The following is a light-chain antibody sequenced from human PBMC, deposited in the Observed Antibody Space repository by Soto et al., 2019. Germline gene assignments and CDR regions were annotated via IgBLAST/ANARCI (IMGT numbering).Light chain of an antibody. J-gene: IGKJ5*01. CDR1: QSLLHSNGYNY. Sequence: DLVMTQSPLSLPVTPGEPASISCRSSQSLLHSNGYNYLDWYLQKPGQSPQLLIYLGSNRASGVPHRFSGSGSGTDFTLKISRVEAEDVGVYYCMQALQTPFTFGQGTRLEIK. V-gene: IGKV2-28*01. CDR2: LGS. CDR3: MQALQTPFT.